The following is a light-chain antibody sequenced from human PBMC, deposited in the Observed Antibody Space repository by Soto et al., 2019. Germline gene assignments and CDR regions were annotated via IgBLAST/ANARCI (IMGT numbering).Light chain of an antibody. J-gene: IGKJ1*01. CDR3: QQYNNWPPWT. CDR1: QSVSNN. V-gene: IGKV3D-15*01. CDR2: GAS. Sequence: DIVLTQSPGTLSLSPGERATLSCRASQSVSNNYLAWYQQKPGQAPRLLIYGASNRATGIPDRFSGSGSGTEFTLTISSLQSEDFAVYYCQQYNNWPPWTSGQGTKVDI.